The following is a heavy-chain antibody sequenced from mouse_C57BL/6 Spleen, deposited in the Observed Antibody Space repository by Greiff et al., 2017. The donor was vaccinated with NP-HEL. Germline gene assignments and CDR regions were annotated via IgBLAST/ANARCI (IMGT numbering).Heavy chain of an antibody. D-gene: IGHD2-4*01. CDR3: AKIYYDYEDAMDY. Sequence: EVKLVESGGGLVKPGGSLKLSCAASGFTFSDYGMHWVRQAPEKGLEWVAYISSGSSTIYYADTVKGRFTISRDNAKHTLFLQMTSLRSEDTAMYYCAKIYYDYEDAMDYWGQGTSVTVSS. CDR1: GFTFSDYG. V-gene: IGHV5-17*01. CDR2: ISSGSSTI. J-gene: IGHJ4*01.